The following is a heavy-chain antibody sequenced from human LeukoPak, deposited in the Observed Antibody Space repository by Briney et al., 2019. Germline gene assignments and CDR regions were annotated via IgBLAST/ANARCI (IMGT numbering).Heavy chain of an antibody. Sequence: GGSLRLSCAASGFTVSSNYMSWVRQAPGKGLEWVSAIYSGGSTYYADSVKGRFTISRDNSKNTLYLQMNSLRAEDTAVYYCARDYCSGGSCYYDYWGQGTLVTVSS. CDR1: GFTVSSNY. CDR3: ARDYCSGGSCYYDY. V-gene: IGHV3-66*01. CDR2: IYSGGST. J-gene: IGHJ4*02. D-gene: IGHD2-15*01.